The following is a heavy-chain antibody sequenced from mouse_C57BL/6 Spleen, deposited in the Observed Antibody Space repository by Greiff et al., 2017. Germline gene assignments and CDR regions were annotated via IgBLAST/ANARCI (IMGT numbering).Heavy chain of an antibody. Sequence: QVQLQQPGAELVRPGSSVKLSCKASGYTFTSYWMHWVKQRPIQGLEWIGNIDPSDSETHYNQKFKDKATLTVDKSSSTAYMQLSSLTSEDSAVYYCARRPIYYDYDAYAMDYWGQGTSVTVSS. D-gene: IGHD2-4*01. CDR2: IDPSDSET. J-gene: IGHJ4*01. CDR1: GYTFTSYW. V-gene: IGHV1-52*01. CDR3: ARRPIYYDYDAYAMDY.